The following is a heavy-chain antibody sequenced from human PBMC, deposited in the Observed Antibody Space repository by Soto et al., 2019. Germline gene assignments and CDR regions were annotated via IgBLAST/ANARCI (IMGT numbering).Heavy chain of an antibody. D-gene: IGHD3-3*01. CDR1: RLPFIRYW. Sequence: SLRISCAASRLPFIRYWMSWVRQATGKGLEWVANIKQDGSEKYYVDSVKGRFTLTTDTPTTTAYMEMRSLRSDDTAVCYWATLVPPTLDRYSDMDGWGQGTKVTVSS. J-gene: IGHJ6*02. V-gene: IGHV3-7*03. CDR3: ATLVPPTLDRYSDMDG. CDR2: IKQDGSEK.